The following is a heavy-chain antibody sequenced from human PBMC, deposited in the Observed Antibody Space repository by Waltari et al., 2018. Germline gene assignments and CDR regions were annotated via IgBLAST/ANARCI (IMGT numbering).Heavy chain of an antibody. V-gene: IGHV1-69*13. J-gene: IGHJ4*02. CDR3: ARPEGYCSGGSCYTPLDY. D-gene: IGHD2-15*01. CDR2: IIPIFGTA. CDR1: GGTFRSYA. Sequence: QVQLVQSGAEVKKPGSSVKVSCKASGGTFRSYAISWVRQAPGQGLEWMGGIIPIFGTANYAQKFQGRGTITADESTSTAYMELSSLRSEDTAVYYCARPEGYCSGGSCYTPLDYWGQGTLVTVSS.